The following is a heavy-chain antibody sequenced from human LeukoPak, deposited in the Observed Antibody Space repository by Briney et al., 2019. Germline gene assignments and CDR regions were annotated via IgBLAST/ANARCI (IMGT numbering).Heavy chain of an antibody. V-gene: IGHV3-48*04. CDR1: GFTFSSYS. J-gene: IGHJ6*03. Sequence: PGGSLRLSCAASGFTFSSYSMNWVRQAPGKGLEWVSYISTNGRTIYYADSVKGRFTMSRDNAKNSLYLQMNSLRAEDTAVYYCARDYRGYSMDVWGKGTTVTISS. D-gene: IGHD3-10*01. CDR2: ISTNGRTI. CDR3: ARDYRGYSMDV.